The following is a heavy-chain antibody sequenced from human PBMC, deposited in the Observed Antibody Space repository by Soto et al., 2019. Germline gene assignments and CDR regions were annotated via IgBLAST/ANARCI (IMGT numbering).Heavy chain of an antibody. CDR1: GFTFSSYW. D-gene: IGHD7-27*01. CDR3: ARVTSELTGLYWYFDL. J-gene: IGHJ2*01. CDR2: IKQDGSEK. V-gene: IGHV3-7*01. Sequence: GGSLRLSCAASGFTFSSYWMSWVRQAPGKGLEWVANIKQDGSEKYYVDSVKGRFTISRDNAKNSLYLQMNSLRAEDTAVYYCARVTSELTGLYWYFDLWGRGTLVTVSS.